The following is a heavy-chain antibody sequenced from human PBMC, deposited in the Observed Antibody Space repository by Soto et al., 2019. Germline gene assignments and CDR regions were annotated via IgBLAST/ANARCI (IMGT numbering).Heavy chain of an antibody. J-gene: IGHJ4*02. Sequence: QVQLVQSGAEVKKPGSSVKVSCKASGGTFGSYAINWGRQAPGQGLEWMGIIIPIFGTTKYAQNFQGRVTITADDSARTVYMELTNLGSEDTAVYYCARGIAAAGTYFDYWGQGTLVTVSS. D-gene: IGHD6-13*01. V-gene: IGHV1-69*18. CDR1: GGTFGSYA. CDR3: ARGIAAAGTYFDY. CDR2: IIPIFGTT.